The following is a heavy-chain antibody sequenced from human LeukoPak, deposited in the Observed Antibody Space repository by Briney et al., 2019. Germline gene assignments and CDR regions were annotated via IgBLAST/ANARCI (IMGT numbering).Heavy chain of an antibody. CDR2: ISRNGAAT. J-gene: IGHJ4*02. CDR3: ARVAEAAAFDY. D-gene: IGHD6-13*01. CDR1: GLTFGDYT. V-gene: IGHV3-43*01. Sequence: TGGSLRLSCEASGLTFGDYTMHWVRQAPGKGLEWVSLISRNGAATKYADSVRGRFTISRDNAKNSLYLQMNSLRADDTAVYYCARVAEAAAFDYWGQGTMVTVSS.